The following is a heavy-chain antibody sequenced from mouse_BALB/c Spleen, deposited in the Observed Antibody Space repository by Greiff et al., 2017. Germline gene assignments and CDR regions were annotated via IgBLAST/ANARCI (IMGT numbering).Heavy chain of an antibody. CDR2: IWGDGST. J-gene: IGHJ2*01. D-gene: IGHD1-1*01. CDR1: GFSLTGYG. CDR3: ARGNYGSGFDY. V-gene: IGHV2-6-7*01. Sequence: QVQLQQSGPGLVAPSQSLSITCTVSGFSLTGYGVNWVRQPPGKGLEWLGMIWGDGSTDYNSALKSRLSISKDNSKSQVLLKMNSLQTDDTARYYCARGNYGSGFDYWGQGTTLTVSS.